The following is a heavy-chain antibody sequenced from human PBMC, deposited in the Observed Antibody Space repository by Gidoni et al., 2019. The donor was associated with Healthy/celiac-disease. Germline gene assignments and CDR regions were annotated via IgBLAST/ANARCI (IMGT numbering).Heavy chain of an antibody. J-gene: IGHJ3*02. CDR3: ARESSNYAALVKWRAIHDAFDI. CDR1: GFTFSSYS. CDR2: ISSSSSTI. V-gene: IGHV3-48*02. D-gene: IGHD4-4*01. Sequence: EVQLVESGGGLVQPGGSLRLSCAASGFTFSSYSMNWFRQAPGKGLEWVSYISSSSSTIYYADSVKGRFTISRDNAKNSLYLQMNSLRDEDTAVYYCARESSNYAALVKWRAIHDAFDIWGQGTMVTVSS.